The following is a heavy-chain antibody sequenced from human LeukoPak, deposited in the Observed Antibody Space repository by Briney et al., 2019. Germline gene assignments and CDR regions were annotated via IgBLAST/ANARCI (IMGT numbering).Heavy chain of an antibody. V-gene: IGHV1-2*02. Sequence: ASVKVSCKASGYTFTSYGISWVRQAPGQGLEWMGWINPNSGDTNFEQKFRGRVTMTGDMSIRTAYMELRALRSDDTALYYCAREGGNGGFDYWGQGTLVTVSS. CDR1: GYTFTSYG. J-gene: IGHJ4*02. D-gene: IGHD2-15*01. CDR2: INPNSGDT. CDR3: AREGGNGGFDY.